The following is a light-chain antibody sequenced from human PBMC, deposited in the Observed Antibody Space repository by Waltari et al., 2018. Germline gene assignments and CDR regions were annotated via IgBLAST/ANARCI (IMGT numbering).Light chain of an antibody. Sequence: DIQMTQSPSSLSLSVGDRVTITCRASQSISDHLNWYQQKPGEAPKLLIYVASNLESGFPSRFIGSGSGTDFTLTINSLQPGDFATYYCQQSFRTPYTFGQGTKLEVK. V-gene: IGKV1-39*01. J-gene: IGKJ2*01. CDR3: QQSFRTPYT. CDR2: VAS. CDR1: QSISDH.